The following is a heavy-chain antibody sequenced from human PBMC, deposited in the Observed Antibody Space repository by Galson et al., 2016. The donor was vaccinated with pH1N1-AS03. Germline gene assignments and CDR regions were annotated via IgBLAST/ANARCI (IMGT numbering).Heavy chain of an antibody. Sequence: PALVKPTQTLTLTCTFSGFSLSTSGVGTGWIRQAPGKALEWLAIIYWNDDIRYSPSLRNRLTITKDTSKSQVVLTMTNMDPVDTATYFCARAYYGDFADWFDPWGQGTLVTVSS. CDR1: GFSLSTSGVG. CDR3: ARAYYGDFADWFDP. D-gene: IGHD4-17*01. V-gene: IGHV2-5*01. J-gene: IGHJ5*02. CDR2: IYWNDDI.